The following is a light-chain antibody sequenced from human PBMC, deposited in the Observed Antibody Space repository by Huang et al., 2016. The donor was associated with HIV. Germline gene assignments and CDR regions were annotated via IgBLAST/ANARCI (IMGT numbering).Light chain of an antibody. Sequence: DIIMSPSPDSLTVSLGERATLNCRSSQSVYASSTSKNYMAWLQQKPGQPPSLLLFLASSREVVVPDRFSGSGSGTHFTLTIANLQPEDAAIYYCQQYYSSPQTFGQGTRV. CDR1: QSVYASSTSKNY. J-gene: IGKJ1*01. CDR2: LAS. V-gene: IGKV4-1*01. CDR3: QQYYSSPQT.